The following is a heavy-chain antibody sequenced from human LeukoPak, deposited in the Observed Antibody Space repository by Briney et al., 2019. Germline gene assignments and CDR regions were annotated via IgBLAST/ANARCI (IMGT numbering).Heavy chain of an antibody. CDR2: ISYDGSNK. Sequence: GGSLRLSCAASGFTFSSYGMNWVRQAPGKGLEWVAVISYDGSNKYYADSVKGRFTISRDNSKNTLYLQMNSLRAEDTAVYYCAKDFRQLWSYFDYWGQGTLVTVSS. CDR1: GFTFSSYG. V-gene: IGHV3-30*18. D-gene: IGHD5-18*01. J-gene: IGHJ4*02. CDR3: AKDFRQLWSYFDY.